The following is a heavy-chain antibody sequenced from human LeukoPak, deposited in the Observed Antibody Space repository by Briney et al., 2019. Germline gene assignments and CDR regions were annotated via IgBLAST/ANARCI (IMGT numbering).Heavy chain of an antibody. CDR1: GYSISSGYY. J-gene: IGHJ4*02. Sequence: KPSETLSLTCTVSGYSISSGYYWGWIRQPPGKGLAWIGSIYHSGSTYYNPSLKSRVTISVDTSKNQFSLKLSSVTAADTAVYYCARGERRSGDYWGQGTLVTVSS. D-gene: IGHD1-1*01. CDR3: ARGERRSGDY. V-gene: IGHV4-38-2*02. CDR2: IYHSGST.